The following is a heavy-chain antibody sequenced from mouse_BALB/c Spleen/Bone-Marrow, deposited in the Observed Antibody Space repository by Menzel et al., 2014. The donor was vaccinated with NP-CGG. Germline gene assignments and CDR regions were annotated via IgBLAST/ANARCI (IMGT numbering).Heavy chain of an antibody. D-gene: IGHD2-14*01. CDR2: IDTSDSYT. CDR1: GHTFTDYW. CDR3: ARSDYRYDPFAY. Sequence: QVQLQQSGAELVMPGASVKMSCKASGHTFTDYWMHWVKQRPGRGLEWIGAIDTSDSYTSYNQKFKGKATLTVDESSSTAYMQLSSLTSEDSAVYYCARSDYRYDPFAYWGQGTLVTVSA. J-gene: IGHJ3*01. V-gene: IGHV1-69*01.